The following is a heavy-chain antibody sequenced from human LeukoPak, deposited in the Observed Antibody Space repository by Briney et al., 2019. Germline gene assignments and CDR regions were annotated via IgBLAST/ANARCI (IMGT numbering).Heavy chain of an antibody. V-gene: IGHV4-59*01. D-gene: IGHD6-6*01. Sequence: SETLSLTCTVSGGSITSYYWSWIRQSPGKGLEWIGYIYKSGSTNYNPSLKSRVTISEDTSKNQFSLKLSSVTAADTAVCYCARSSIAAPPDYWGQGTLVTVSS. J-gene: IGHJ4*02. CDR2: IYKSGST. CDR3: ARSSIAAPPDY. CDR1: GGSITSYY.